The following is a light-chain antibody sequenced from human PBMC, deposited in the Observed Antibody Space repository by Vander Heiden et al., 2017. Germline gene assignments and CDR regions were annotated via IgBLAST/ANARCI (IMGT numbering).Light chain of an antibody. CDR1: SSNIGSRT. CDR2: SNI. J-gene: IGLJ3*02. CDR3: SAWDNILDAWV. V-gene: IGLV1-44*01. Sequence: QSVLTQPPSASGTPGQRVTIACSGSSSNIGSRTVNWYQHLPGTAPKLLIYSNIQRPSGVPDRISASKSGTSAALAVSWLQTEDEADYYCSAWDNILDAWVFGGGTKLTVL.